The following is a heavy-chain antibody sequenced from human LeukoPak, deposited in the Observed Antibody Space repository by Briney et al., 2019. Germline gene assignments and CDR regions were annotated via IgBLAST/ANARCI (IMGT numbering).Heavy chain of an antibody. CDR3: AGSYCSGGSCYFDY. D-gene: IGHD2-15*01. Sequence: SETLSLTCAVYGGSFSGYYWSWIRQPPGKGLEWIGEINHSGSTNHNPSLKSRVTISVDTSKNQFSLKLSSVTAADTAVYYCAGSYCSGGSCYFDYWGQGTLVTVSS. CDR1: GGSFSGYY. J-gene: IGHJ4*02. CDR2: INHSGST. V-gene: IGHV4-34*01.